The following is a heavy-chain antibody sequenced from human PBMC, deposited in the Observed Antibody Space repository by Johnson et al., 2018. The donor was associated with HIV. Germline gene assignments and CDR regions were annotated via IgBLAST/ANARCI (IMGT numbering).Heavy chain of an antibody. V-gene: IGHV3-7*05. CDR2: IKQDGSEK. J-gene: IGHJ3*02. CDR3: ARDQKYETMIVVVWWAFDI. D-gene: IGHD3-22*01. Sequence: EVQLVESGGGLVQPGGSLRLSCAASGFTFSTYDMHWVRQATGKGLEWVANIKQDGSEKYYVDSVRGRFTISRDNAKNSLYLQMNSLRAEDTAVYYCARDQKYETMIVVVWWAFDIWSQGTMVTVSS. CDR1: GFTFSTYD.